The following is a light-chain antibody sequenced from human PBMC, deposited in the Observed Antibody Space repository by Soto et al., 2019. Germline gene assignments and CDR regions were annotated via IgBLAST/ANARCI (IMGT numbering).Light chain of an antibody. CDR3: QQGHNWPLT. CDR2: SAS. V-gene: IGKV3-15*01. J-gene: IGKJ2*01. Sequence: EIVMTQSPATLSVSPGERATLSCRASQSISTELAWYQQKPGQPPRLLIYSASTRATGVPARFTGSGSGSAVTLTISGLQSEDFAVYYCQQGHNWPLTFGQGTRLEI. CDR1: QSISTE.